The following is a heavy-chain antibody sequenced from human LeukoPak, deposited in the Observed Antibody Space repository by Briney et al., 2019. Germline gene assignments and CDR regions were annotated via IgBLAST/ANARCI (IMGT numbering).Heavy chain of an antibody. CDR3: ARYREQLVSFDY. CDR2: IYYSGST. CDR1: GGSINSYY. V-gene: IGHV4-59*01. Sequence: SETLSLTCTVSGGSINSYYWGWIRQPPGKGLEGSVYIYYSGSTNYNPSLKSRFTISVDTSKNQFSLKLSSVTAADTAVYYCARYREQLVSFDYWGQGTLVTVSS. D-gene: IGHD6-6*01. J-gene: IGHJ4*02.